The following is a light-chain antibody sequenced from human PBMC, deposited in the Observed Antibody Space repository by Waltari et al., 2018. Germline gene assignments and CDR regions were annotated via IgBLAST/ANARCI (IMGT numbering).Light chain of an antibody. CDR2: EVS. Sequence: QSALTQPASVSGSPGQSITISCTGTSSDVGKYNLVSWYQQHPGKAPKVMIYEVSKRPSGVSNRFAGSKSGKPASLTISGVQAEDEADYYCCSYVRSTWVFGGGTKLTVL. CDR1: SSDVGKYNL. V-gene: IGLV2-23*02. CDR3: CSYVRSTWV. J-gene: IGLJ3*02.